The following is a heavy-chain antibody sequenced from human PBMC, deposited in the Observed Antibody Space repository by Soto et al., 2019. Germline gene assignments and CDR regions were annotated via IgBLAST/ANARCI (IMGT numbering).Heavy chain of an antibody. CDR1: GGSVNSDNYY. CDR3: ARDIRGFSRALDY. J-gene: IGHJ4*02. Sequence: SETLSLTCNVSGGSVNSDNYYWTWVRQPPGKGLEWTGNIHNSGTTNYNPSLQNRVTISIDTSKNQYSLKLTSVTAADAALYYCARDIRGFSRALDYWGRGTPVTVSS. CDR2: IHNSGTT. V-gene: IGHV4-61*01. D-gene: IGHD5-18*01.